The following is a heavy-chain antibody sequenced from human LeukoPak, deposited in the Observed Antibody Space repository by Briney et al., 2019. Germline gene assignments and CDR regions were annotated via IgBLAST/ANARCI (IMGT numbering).Heavy chain of an antibody. J-gene: IGHJ4*02. CDR2: LSSNGRST. Sequence: GGSLRLSCAASGFSISAFVIHWVRQAPGKGLEYVSGLSSNGRSTYYANSVKGRFTISRDNSKNTLYLQMGSLRGEDMAVYYCARDVSSSWGRTYFDYWGQGTLVTVSS. CDR3: ARDVSSSWGRTYFDY. D-gene: IGHD6-13*01. V-gene: IGHV3-64*01. CDR1: GFSISAFV.